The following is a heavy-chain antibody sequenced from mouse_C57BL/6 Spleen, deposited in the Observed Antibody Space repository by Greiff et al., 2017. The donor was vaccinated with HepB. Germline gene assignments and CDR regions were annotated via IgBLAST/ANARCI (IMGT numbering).Heavy chain of an antibody. CDR3: AREGDYGNYAAY. V-gene: IGHV1-18*01. CDR2: INPNNGGT. J-gene: IGHJ3*01. D-gene: IGHD2-1*01. Sequence: VQLQQSGPELVKPGASVKIPCKASGYTFTDYNMDWVKQSHGKSLEWIGDINPNNGGTIYNQKFKGKATLTVDKSSSTAYMELRSLTSEDTAVYYCAREGDYGNYAAYWGQGTLVTVSA. CDR1: GYTFTDYN.